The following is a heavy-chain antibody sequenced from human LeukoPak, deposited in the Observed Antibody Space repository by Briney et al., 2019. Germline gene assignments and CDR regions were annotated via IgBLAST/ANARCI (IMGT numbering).Heavy chain of an antibody. V-gene: IGHV3-30*02. CDR2: IRYDGSNK. Sequence: GGSLRLSCAASGFTLSSYGMHWVRQAPGKGLEWVAFIRYDGSNKYYADSVKGRFTISRDNSKNTLYLQMNSLRAEDTAVYYCAKDSPSPYQLLKSWFDPWGQGTLVTVSS. CDR1: GFTLSSYG. CDR3: AKDSPSPYQLLKSWFDP. J-gene: IGHJ5*02. D-gene: IGHD2-2*01.